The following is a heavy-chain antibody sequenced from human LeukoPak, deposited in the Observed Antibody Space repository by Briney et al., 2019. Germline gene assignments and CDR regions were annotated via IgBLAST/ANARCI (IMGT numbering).Heavy chain of an antibody. CDR1: GFTFSSYA. CDR2: ISGCGGST. D-gene: IGHD4-17*01. V-gene: IGHV3-23*01. CDR3: AKVTRLTTVTTIYYYGMDV. Sequence: GGSLRLSCAASGFTFSSYAMSWVRQAPGKGLEWVSAISGCGGSTYYAGSVKGRFTISRDNSKNTLYLQMNSLRAEDTAVYYCAKVTRLTTVTTIYYYGMDVWGHGTTVTVSS. J-gene: IGHJ6*02.